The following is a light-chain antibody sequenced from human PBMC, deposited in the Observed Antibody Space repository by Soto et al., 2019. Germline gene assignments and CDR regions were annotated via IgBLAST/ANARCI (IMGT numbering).Light chain of an antibody. Sequence: QPVLTQSPSASASLGASVKLTCTLSSGHSSYAIAWHQQQPEKGPRYLMKLNSDGSHSKGDGIPDRFSGSSSGAKRYLTISSLQSEDEADYYCQTWGTDIVVFGGGTKVTVL. J-gene: IGLJ2*01. V-gene: IGLV4-69*01. CDR1: SGHSSYA. CDR3: QTWGTDIVV. CDR2: LNSDGSH.